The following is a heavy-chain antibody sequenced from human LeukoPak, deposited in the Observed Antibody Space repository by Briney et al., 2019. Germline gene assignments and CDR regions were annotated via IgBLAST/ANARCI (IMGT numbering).Heavy chain of an antibody. V-gene: IGHV4-30-2*01. CDR2: IYHSGST. CDR1: GGSISSGGYY. CDR3: ARGSYSSGWSPYYFDY. Sequence: PSETLSLTCTVSGGSISSGGYYWSWIRQPPGKGLEWIGYIYHSGSTYYNPSLKSRVTISVDRSKNQFSLKLSSVTAADTAVYYCARGSYSSGWSPYYFDYWGQGTLVTVSS. D-gene: IGHD6-19*01. J-gene: IGHJ4*02.